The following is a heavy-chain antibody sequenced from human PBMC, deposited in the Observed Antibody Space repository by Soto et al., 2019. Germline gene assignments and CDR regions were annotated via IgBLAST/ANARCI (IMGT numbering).Heavy chain of an antibody. J-gene: IGHJ4*02. Sequence: KASETLSLTCTVSGGSLTNYYWSWFRLPPGKGLEWIAYIYYGGATYYGGATNYNPSLKSRVTISVDTPKNQFSLELTSMTAADTAVYYCARTLPTGCSNSWGQGTRVTVSS. D-gene: IGHD7-27*01. CDR2: IYYGGATYYGGAT. CDR3: ARTLPTGCSNS. CDR1: GGSLTNYY. V-gene: IGHV4-59*01.